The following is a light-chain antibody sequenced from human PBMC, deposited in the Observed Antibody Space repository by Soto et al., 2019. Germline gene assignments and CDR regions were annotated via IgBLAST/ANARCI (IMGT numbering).Light chain of an antibody. J-gene: IGKJ1*01. V-gene: IGKV3-20*01. CDR3: QQYASAPRT. CDR1: QSVSSDS. Sequence: EIVLAQSPGTLSLSPGERAILPCRASQSVSSDSLAWYRQKPGQAPRLLVYDASSRATGIPDRFSGSGSGTDFTLTTSRLEPEDFAVYYCQQYASAPRTFGQGTKVEIK. CDR2: DAS.